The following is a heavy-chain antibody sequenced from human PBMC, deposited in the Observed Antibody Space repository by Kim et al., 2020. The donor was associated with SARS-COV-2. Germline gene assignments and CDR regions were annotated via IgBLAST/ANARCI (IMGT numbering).Heavy chain of an antibody. CDR2: IKRKSEGGTI. CDR3: ATEKGGAVYS. D-gene: IGHD1-20*01. Sequence: GGSLRLSCAASGFTFSDAGMHWVRQSPGKGLEWVGRIKRKSEGGTIDYAAPVRARFTLSRDDLHNILYLQLNSLKTDDTAVYYCATEKGGAVYSWGQGTLVTVSS. CDR1: GFTFSDAG. J-gene: IGHJ4*02. V-gene: IGHV3-15*01.